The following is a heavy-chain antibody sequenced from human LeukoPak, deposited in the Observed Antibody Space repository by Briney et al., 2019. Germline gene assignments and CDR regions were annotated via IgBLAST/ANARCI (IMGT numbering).Heavy chain of an antibody. V-gene: IGHV4-59*01. CDR3: AGRSRSGWYYDY. J-gene: IGHJ4*02. CDR2: IYYSGST. D-gene: IGHD6-19*01. CDR1: GDSISGYY. Sequence: PSETLSLTCTVSGDSISGYYWSWIRQPPGKGLEWLGYIYYSGSTNYNPSLKSRVTISVDTSKNQFSLKLSTVTAADTAVYFCAGRSRSGWYYDYWGQGTLVTVSS.